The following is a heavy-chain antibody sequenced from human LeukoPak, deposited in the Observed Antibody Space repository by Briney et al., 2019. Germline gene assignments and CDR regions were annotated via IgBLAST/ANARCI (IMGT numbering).Heavy chain of an antibody. V-gene: IGHV3-7*01. J-gene: IGHJ4*02. Sequence: SGGSLRLSCAASQFTFSSYWMSWVRQAPGKGLEWVANINQDGSGKYYVDSVKGRFTISRDNAKNSLYLQMNSLRAEDTAVYYCARDKSVYYDTSGSRFDYWGQGTLVTVSP. CDR1: QFTFSSYW. CDR2: INQDGSGK. CDR3: ARDKSVYYDTSGSRFDY. D-gene: IGHD3-22*01.